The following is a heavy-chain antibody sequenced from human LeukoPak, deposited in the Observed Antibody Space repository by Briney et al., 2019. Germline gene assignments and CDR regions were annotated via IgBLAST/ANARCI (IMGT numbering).Heavy chain of an antibody. J-gene: IGHJ4*02. CDR3: AKNRGVTCYSAIDC. Sequence: QPGGSLRLSCAASGFTFSSYAMHWVRQAPGKGLEWVAVISYDGSNKYYADSVKGRFTISRDNSKNTLYLQMNSLRADDTAIYYCAKNRGVTCYSAIDCWGQGTLVTVSS. CDR2: ISYDGSNK. CDR1: GFTFSSYA. V-gene: IGHV3-30-3*02. D-gene: IGHD2-15*01.